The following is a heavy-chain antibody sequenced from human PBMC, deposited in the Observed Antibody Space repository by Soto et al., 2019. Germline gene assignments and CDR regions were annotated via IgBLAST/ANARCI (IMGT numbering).Heavy chain of an antibody. CDR2: IIPIFGTA. D-gene: IGHD6-19*01. CDR1: GGTFSSYA. CDR3: AREWSEGGAVAWEGDGMDV. Sequence: QVQLVQSGAEVKKPGSSVKVSCKASGGTFSSYAISWVRQAPGQGLEWMGGIIPIFGTANYAQKFQGRVTITADESTSTAYMELRSLRSEDTAVYYCAREWSEGGAVAWEGDGMDVWGQGTTVTVSS. V-gene: IGHV1-69*12. J-gene: IGHJ6*02.